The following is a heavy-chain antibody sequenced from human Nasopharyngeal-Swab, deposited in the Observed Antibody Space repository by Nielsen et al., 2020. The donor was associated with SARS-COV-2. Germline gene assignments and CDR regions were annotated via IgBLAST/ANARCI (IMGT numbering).Heavy chain of an antibody. CDR2: IYYSGST. D-gene: IGHD3-10*01. CDR3: ARGGRFGKFDY. CDR1: GGSISSGGYY. Sequence: SCTVSGGSISSGGYYWSWIRQHPGKGLEWIGYIYYSGSTYYNPSLKSRVTISVDTSKNQFSLKLSSVTAADTAVYYCARGGRFGKFDYWGQGTLVTVSS. J-gene: IGHJ4*02. V-gene: IGHV4-31*02.